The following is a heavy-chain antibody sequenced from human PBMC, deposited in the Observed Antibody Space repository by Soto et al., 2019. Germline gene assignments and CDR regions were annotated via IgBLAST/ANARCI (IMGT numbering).Heavy chain of an antibody. Sequence: QVQLVQSGAEVKKPGASVKVSCKASGFTFTSYAXHWVRQAPXQRLEWMGWINAGNGNTKYSQKFQGRVTITRDTSASTVYMELSSLRSEDTAVYYCSRESGYSYGFALDYWGQGTLVTVSS. CDR3: SRESGYSYGFALDY. CDR1: GFTFTSYA. V-gene: IGHV1-3*01. CDR2: INAGNGNT. D-gene: IGHD5-18*01. J-gene: IGHJ4*02.